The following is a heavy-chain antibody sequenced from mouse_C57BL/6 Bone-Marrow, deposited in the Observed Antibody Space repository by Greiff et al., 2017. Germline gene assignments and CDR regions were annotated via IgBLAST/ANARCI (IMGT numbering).Heavy chain of an antibody. V-gene: IGHV5-6*01. CDR1: GFTFSSYG. D-gene: IGHD1-1*01. Sequence: EVKLVESGGDLVKPGGSLKLSCAASGFTFSSYGMSWVRQTPDKRLEWVATISSGGSYTYSPDSVKGRFTISRDHAKNTLYLQMSSLKSEDTAMYYCARRGYYGHFDYWGQGTTLTVSS. J-gene: IGHJ2*01. CDR2: ISSGGSYT. CDR3: ARRGYYGHFDY.